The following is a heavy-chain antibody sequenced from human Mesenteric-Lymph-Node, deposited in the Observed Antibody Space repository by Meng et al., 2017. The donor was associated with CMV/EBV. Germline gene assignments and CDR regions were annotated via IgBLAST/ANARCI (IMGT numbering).Heavy chain of an antibody. J-gene: IGHJ4*02. V-gene: IGHV3-20*03. CDR1: FVGYG. Sequence: FVGYGMGWGRQAPGKGLEWVAGITWNGDGAGYADSVKGRFTISRDSAKSSLYLQMNSLRAEDTALYYCAGDVLGHCSSTSCYTEWGYWGQGTLVTVSS. CDR2: ITWNGDGA. D-gene: IGHD2-2*02. CDR3: AGDVLGHCSSTSCYTEWGY.